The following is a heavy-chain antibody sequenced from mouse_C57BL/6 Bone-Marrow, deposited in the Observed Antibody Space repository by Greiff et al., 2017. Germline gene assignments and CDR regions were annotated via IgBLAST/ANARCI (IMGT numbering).Heavy chain of an antibody. V-gene: IGHV1-55*01. Sequence: QVHVKQPGAELVKPGASVKMSCKASGYTFTSYWITWVKQRPGQGLEWIGDIYPGSGSTNYNEKFKSKATLTVDTSSSTAYMQLSSLTSEDSAVYYCARLITTDWYFDVWGTGTTVTVSS. CDR1: GYTFTSYW. CDR2: IYPGSGST. CDR3: ARLITTDWYFDV. D-gene: IGHD1-1*01. J-gene: IGHJ1*03.